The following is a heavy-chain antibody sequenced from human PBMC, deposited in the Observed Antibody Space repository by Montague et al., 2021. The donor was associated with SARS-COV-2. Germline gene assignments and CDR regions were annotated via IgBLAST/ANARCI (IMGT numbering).Heavy chain of an antibody. Sequence: TLSLTCTVSGGSISSGGYYCTWIRQYPGKGLEWIGSIHDTGRTNYKSSLRSRITMSVDTSKNQFSLKLTSVTAADTAVYYCARALEYGDASGYFDSWGQGTLVTVSS. CDR3: ARALEYGDASGYFDS. CDR2: IHDTGRT. CDR1: GGSISSGGYY. V-gene: IGHV4-31*03. J-gene: IGHJ4*02. D-gene: IGHD1-1*01.